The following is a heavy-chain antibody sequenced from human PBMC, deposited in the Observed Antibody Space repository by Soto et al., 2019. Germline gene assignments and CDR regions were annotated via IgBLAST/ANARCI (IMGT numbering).Heavy chain of an antibody. D-gene: IGHD3-3*01. J-gene: IGHJ6*03. CDR2: MNPNSGNT. CDR3: ARGPYYDFWSGYQRGFYYYYYYMDV. V-gene: IGHV1-8*01. Sequence: ASVKVSCKASGYTFTSYDINWVLQATGQGLEWMGWMNPNSGNTGYAQKFQGRVTMTRNTSISTAYMELSSLRSEDTAVYYCARGPYYDFWSGYQRGFYYYYYYMDVWGKGTTVTVSS. CDR1: GYTFTSYD.